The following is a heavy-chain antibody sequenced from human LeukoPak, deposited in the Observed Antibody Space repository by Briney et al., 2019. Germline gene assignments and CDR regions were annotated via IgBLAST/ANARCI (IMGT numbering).Heavy chain of an antibody. D-gene: IGHD6-13*01. Sequence: GGSLRLSCAASGFTFDDYAMHWVRQAPGKGLEWVSGISWNSGSIGYADSVKGRFTISRDNAKNSLYLQMNSLSTEDTALYYCAKDTSPGIAAAGFNWFDPWGQGTLVTYSS. CDR2: ISWNSGSI. CDR3: AKDTSPGIAAAGFNWFDP. V-gene: IGHV3-9*01. J-gene: IGHJ5*02. CDR1: GFTFDDYA.